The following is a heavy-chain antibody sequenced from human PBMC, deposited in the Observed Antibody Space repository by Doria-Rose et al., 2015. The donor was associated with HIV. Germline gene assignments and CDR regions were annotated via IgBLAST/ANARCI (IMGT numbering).Heavy chain of an antibody. CDR2: IYSSGNP. CDR3: ARFRPSRGIYYSLDV. Sequence: QVQLQESGPGLVKPAETLSLTCTVSGGSICSYYWNWVRQPPGKGLEWIGYIYSSGNPPNTPSLKGRATISIDPSKNQSSLKLSSVTAADTAVYYCARFRPSRGIYYSLDVWGKGTTVTVSS. V-gene: IGHV4-4*09. J-gene: IGHJ6*03. CDR1: GGSICSYY. D-gene: IGHD3-10*01.